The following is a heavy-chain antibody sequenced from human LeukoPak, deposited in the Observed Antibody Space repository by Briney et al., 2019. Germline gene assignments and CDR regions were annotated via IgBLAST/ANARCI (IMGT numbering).Heavy chain of an antibody. V-gene: IGHV4-39*01. D-gene: IGHD5-18*01. CDR1: GGSISSSSYY. CDR3: ARHGGYSYGYGSYYYYYMDV. J-gene: IGHJ6*03. Sequence: SETLSLTCTVSGGSISSSSYYWGWIRQPPGKGLEWIGEINHSGSTNYNPSLKSRVTISVDTSKNQFSLKLSSVTAADTAVYYCARHGGYSYGYGSYYYYYMDVWGKGTTVTISS. CDR2: INHSGST.